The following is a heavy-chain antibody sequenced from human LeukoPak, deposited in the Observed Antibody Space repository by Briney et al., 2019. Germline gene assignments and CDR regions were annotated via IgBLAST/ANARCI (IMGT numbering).Heavy chain of an antibody. CDR1: GYTFSSYW. CDR2: IYPDDSDT. CDR3: ARFEVNHEDSSTFYYFDY. J-gene: IGHJ4*02. V-gene: IGHV5-51*01. Sequence: GESLQISCRGSGYTFSSYWIGWVRQMPGKGLEWMGIIYPDDSDTRYSPSFQGQVTFSADKSISTAYLQWSSLKASDTAMYYCARFEVNHEDSSTFYYFDYWGQGTLVTVSS. D-gene: IGHD2/OR15-2a*01.